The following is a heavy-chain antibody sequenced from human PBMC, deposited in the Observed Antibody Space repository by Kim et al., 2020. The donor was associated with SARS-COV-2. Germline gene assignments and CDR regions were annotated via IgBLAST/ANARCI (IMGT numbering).Heavy chain of an antibody. CDR2: NYYSGST. V-gene: IGHV4-59*01. J-gene: IGHJ2*01. CDR1: GGSISSYY. CDR3: ARDGRGWLQQPHWYFDL. Sequence: SETLSLTCTVSGGSISSYYWSWIRQPPGKGLEWIGYNYYSGSTNYNPSLKSRVTISVDTSKNQFSLKLSSVTAADTAVYYCARDGRGWLQQPHWYFDLWGRGTLVTVSS. D-gene: IGHD5-12*01.